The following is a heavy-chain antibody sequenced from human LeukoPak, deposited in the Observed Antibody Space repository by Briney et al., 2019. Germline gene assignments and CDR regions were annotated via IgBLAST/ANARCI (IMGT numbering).Heavy chain of an antibody. CDR1: GFTVSSNY. V-gene: IGHV3-48*01. D-gene: IGHD2-8*02. J-gene: IGHJ4*02. Sequence: GSLRLSRGASGFTVSSNYMNWVRQAPGKGLEWLSNIRSSGTEMYYAESVKGRFTISRDNAKNSLFLQMNSLRVEDTAVYYCVRDQTWSFDSWGQGTLVIVSS. CDR2: IRSSGTEM. CDR3: VRDQTWSFDS.